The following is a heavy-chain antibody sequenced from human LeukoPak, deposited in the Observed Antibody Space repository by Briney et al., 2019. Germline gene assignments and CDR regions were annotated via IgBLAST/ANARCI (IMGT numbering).Heavy chain of an antibody. CDR2: IIPILGIA. CDR1: GGTFSSYI. Sequence: GASLKFSCKASGGTFSSYIISWVQQAPEQGLEWMGRIIPILGIANYAQKFQGRVTITADKSTSTAYMELSSLRSEDTAVYYCARTIAASTMGFDPWGQGTLVTVSS. V-gene: IGHV1-69*02. J-gene: IGHJ5*02. CDR3: ARTIAASTMGFDP. D-gene: IGHD6-6*01.